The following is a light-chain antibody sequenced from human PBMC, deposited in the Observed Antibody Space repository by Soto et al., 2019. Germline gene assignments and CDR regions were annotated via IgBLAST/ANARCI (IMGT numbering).Light chain of an antibody. J-gene: IGKJ4*01. CDR2: KTS. CDR3: QQYKDYPLT. Sequence: DFQMTQSPSTLSASIGDGVTISCRASQSIASSLAWYQQKPGRAPKVIITKTSILEGGVPSRFSGSVSGTEFTLTITNLQPEEFATYYCQQYKDYPLTFGGGTKVEIK. CDR1: QSIASS. V-gene: IGKV1-5*03.